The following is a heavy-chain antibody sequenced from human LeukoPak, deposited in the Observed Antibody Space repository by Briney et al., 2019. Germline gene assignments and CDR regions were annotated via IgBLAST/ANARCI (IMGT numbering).Heavy chain of an antibody. V-gene: IGHV4-59*01. D-gene: IGHD4-17*01. J-gene: IGHJ6*03. CDR3: ARVRGDSPGRYYYYMDV. CDR2: IYYSGST. Sequence: PSETLSLTCTVSGGSISSYYWSWIRQPPGKGLEWIGYIYYSGSTNYNPSLKSRVTISVDTSKNQFSLKLSSVTAADTAVYYCARVRGDSPGRYYYYMDVWGKGTTVTVSS. CDR1: GGSISSYY.